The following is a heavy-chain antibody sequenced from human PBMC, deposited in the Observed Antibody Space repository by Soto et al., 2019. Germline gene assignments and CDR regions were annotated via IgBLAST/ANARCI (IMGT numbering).Heavy chain of an antibody. J-gene: IGHJ6*02. D-gene: IGHD6-6*01. CDR2: NYYSGIT. CDR1: GGSISSGGYY. CDR3: ARGSSIAGLYYGMDV. Sequence: TLSLTCTVSGGSISSGGYYWTWIRQHPGKGLEWIGYNYYSGITYYNPSLKSRVTISLDTSKNQFSLKLSSVTAADTAVYYCARGSSIAGLYYGMDVWGQGTTLTVSS. V-gene: IGHV4-31*03.